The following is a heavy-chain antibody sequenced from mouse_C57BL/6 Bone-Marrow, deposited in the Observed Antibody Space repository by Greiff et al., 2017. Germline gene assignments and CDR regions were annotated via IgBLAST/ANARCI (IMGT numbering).Heavy chain of an antibody. CDR3: ARRGGYYGSSPFAY. D-gene: IGHD1-1*01. V-gene: IGHV1-19*01. Sequence: EVQLQQSGPVLVKPGASVKMSCKASGYTFTDYYMNWVKQSHGKSLEWIGVINPYNGGTSYNQKFKGKATLTVDKSSSTAYMELNSLTSEDSAVYYCARRGGYYGSSPFAYWGQGTLVTVSA. J-gene: IGHJ3*01. CDR2: INPYNGGT. CDR1: GYTFTDYY.